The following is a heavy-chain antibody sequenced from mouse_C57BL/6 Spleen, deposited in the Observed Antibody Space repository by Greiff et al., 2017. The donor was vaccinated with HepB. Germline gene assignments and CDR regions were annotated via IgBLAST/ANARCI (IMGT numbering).Heavy chain of an antibody. CDR1: GFTFSSYA. CDR3: TRVVYDYDSYYFDY. D-gene: IGHD2-4*01. V-gene: IGHV5-9-1*02. J-gene: IGHJ2*01. CDR2: ISSGGDYI. Sequence: EVQLVESGEGLVKPGGSLKLSCAASGFTFSSYAMSWVRQTPEKRLEWVAYISSGGDYIYYADTLKGRFTISRDNARNTLYLQMSSLKSEDTAMYYCTRVVYDYDSYYFDYWGQGTTLTVSS.